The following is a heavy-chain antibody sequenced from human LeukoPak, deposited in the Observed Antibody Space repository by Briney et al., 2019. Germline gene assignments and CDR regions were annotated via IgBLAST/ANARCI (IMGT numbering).Heavy chain of an antibody. CDR3: AKGGRGYSYGYRGNWFDP. CDR2: INHSGST. J-gene: IGHJ5*02. Sequence: TSETLSLTCAVYGGSFSGYYWSWIRQPPGKGLEWMGEINHSGSTNYNPSLKSRVTISVDTSKNQFSLKLSSVTAADTAVYYCAKGGRGYSYGYRGNWFDPWGQGTLVTVSS. D-gene: IGHD5-18*01. CDR1: GGSFSGYY. V-gene: IGHV4-34*01.